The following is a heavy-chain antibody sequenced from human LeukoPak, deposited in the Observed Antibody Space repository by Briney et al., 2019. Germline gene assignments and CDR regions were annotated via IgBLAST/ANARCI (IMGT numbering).Heavy chain of an antibody. V-gene: IGHV3-21*01. D-gene: IGHD5-18*01. CDR1: GFILSSYG. CDR2: ISSSGNSL. J-gene: IGHJ4*02. Sequence: GGSLRLSCAASGFILSSYGINWVRQAPGKGLEWVSSISSSGNSLDYADSLKGRFIISRDDAKNSLFLQMDSLRPEDTAIYYCARDLRGYRYGYDSWGQGTLVTVSA. CDR3: ARDLRGYRYGYDS.